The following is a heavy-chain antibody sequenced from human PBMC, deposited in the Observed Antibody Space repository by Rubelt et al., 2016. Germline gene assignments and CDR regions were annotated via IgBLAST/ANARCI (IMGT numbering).Heavy chain of an antibody. D-gene: IGHD3-9*01. V-gene: IGHV4-34*01. Sequence: GWIGEINHSGGTNYNPSLKSRVSISIDTSKNQFSLNLSSVTAADTAVYYCARGGGNWLRNYDILTGYYNYWGQGTLVTVSS. CDR3: ARGGGNWLRNYDILTGYYNY. CDR2: INHSGGT. J-gene: IGHJ4*02.